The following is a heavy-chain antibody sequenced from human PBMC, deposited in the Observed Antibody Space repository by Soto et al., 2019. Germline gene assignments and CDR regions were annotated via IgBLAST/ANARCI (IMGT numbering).Heavy chain of an antibody. CDR2: ISSSSSTI. J-gene: IGHJ5*02. CDR1: GFTFSSYG. D-gene: IGHD1-26*01. CDR3: ARESAHYLNWFDP. V-gene: IGHV3-48*02. Sequence: GGSLRLSCAASGFTFSSYGMNWVRQAPGKGLEWVSYISSSSSTIYYADSVKGRFTISRDNAKNSLYLQMNSLRDEDTAVYYCARESAHYLNWFDPWGQGTLVTVSS.